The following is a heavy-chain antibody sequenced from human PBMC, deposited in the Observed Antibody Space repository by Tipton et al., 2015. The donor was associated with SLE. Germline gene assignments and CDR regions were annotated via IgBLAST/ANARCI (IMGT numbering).Heavy chain of an antibody. CDR2: INHSGST. CDR3: ARGGGFDP. D-gene: IGHD3-16*01. Sequence: TLSLTCAVYGGSFSGCYGSWIRQPPGKGLEWIGEINHSGSTNYSPSLKSRVTISVDASKNQFSLKLSSVTAADTAVYYCARGGGFDPWGQGTLVTVSS. V-gene: IGHV4-34*01. J-gene: IGHJ5*02. CDR1: GGSFSGCY.